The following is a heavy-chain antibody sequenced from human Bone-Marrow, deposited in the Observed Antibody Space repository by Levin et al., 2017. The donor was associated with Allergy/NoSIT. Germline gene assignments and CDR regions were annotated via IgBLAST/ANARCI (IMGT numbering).Heavy chain of an antibody. CDR3: AKDQSQRDPYFFDS. CDR1: GFTFDSYA. J-gene: IGHJ4*02. Sequence: QTGGSLRLSCSASGFTFDSYAMTWVRQAPGEGLEWVSTISAGGADPYYADSVKGRFTISRDNSKNTLYLQMNSLRVEDTALYYCAKDQSQRDPYFFDSWGQGTLVTVSS. D-gene: IGHD6-25*01. CDR2: ISAGGADP. V-gene: IGHV3-23*01.